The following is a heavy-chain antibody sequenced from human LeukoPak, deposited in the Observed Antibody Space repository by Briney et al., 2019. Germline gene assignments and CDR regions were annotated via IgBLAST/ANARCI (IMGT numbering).Heavy chain of an antibody. J-gene: IGHJ6*02. V-gene: IGHV3-23*01. CDR3: PKGLKVMDL. CDR2: INGGGGRT. Sequence: GGSESLSCAASKFTFRNYAMSWARQAPGTGLEWVSGINGGGGRTYYADCVKGRFTISRDSSKNTLYLQMNSLRADDTAVYFCPKGLKVMDLWGQGTAVTVSS. CDR1: KFTFRNYA.